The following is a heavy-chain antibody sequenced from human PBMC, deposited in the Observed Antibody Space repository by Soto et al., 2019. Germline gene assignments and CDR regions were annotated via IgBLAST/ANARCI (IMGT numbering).Heavy chain of an antibody. CDR3: ARVSNYYDSSGPWDY. J-gene: IGHJ4*02. V-gene: IGHV3-30-3*01. Sequence: GGALRLSCAASGFTFSNHAMSWVRQAPGKGLEWVAVISYDGSNKYYADSVKRRLTISRVNSKNTLYLQMNSLRAEDTAVYYCARVSNYYDSSGPWDYWGQGTLVTVCS. D-gene: IGHD3-22*01. CDR1: GFTFSNHA. CDR2: ISYDGSNK.